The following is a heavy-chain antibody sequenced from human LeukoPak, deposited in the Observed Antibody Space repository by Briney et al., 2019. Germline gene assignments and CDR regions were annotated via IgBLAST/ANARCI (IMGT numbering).Heavy chain of an antibody. Sequence: SETLSLTCTVSGGSISSYYWSWIRQPAGKGLEWIGRIYTSGSTDYNPSLKSRVTMSVDTSKNQFSLKLSSVTAADTAVYYCARGGYYYDSSGRYYFDYWGQGTLVTVSS. CDR3: ARGGYYYDSSGRYYFDY. V-gene: IGHV4-4*07. CDR1: GGSISSYY. J-gene: IGHJ4*02. D-gene: IGHD3-22*01. CDR2: IYTSGST.